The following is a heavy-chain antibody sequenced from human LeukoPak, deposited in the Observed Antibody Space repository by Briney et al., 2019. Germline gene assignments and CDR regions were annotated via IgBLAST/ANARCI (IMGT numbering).Heavy chain of an antibody. CDR3: ARGSTTVTFYYYYGMDV. J-gene: IGHJ6*02. V-gene: IGHV4-30-4*08. CDR1: GGSISSSSYY. CDR2: IYYSGST. Sequence: PSETLSLTCTVSGGSISSSSYYWGWIRQPPGKGLEWIGYIYYSGSTYYNPSLKSRVTISVDTSKSHFSLKLTSVTAADTAVYYCARGSTTVTFYYYYGMDVWGQGTTVTVSS. D-gene: IGHD4-17*01.